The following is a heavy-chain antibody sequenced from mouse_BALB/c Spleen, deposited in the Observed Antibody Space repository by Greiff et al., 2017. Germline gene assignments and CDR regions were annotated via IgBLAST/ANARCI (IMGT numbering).Heavy chain of an antibody. J-gene: IGHJ1*01. V-gene: IGHV1S81*02. CDR2: INPSNGGT. D-gene: IGHD2-4*01. CDR1: GYTFTSYY. Sequence: VQLQQSGAELVKPGASVKLSCKASGYTFTSYYMYWVKQRPGQGLEWIGGINPSNGGTNFNEKFKSKATLTVDKSSSTAYMQLSSLTSEDSAVYYCTRRSPMITTYFDVWGAGTTVTVSS. CDR3: TRRSPMITTYFDV.